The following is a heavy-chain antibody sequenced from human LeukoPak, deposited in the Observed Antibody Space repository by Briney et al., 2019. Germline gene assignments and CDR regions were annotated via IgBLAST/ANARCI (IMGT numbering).Heavy chain of an antibody. Sequence: PGGSLRFSCAASGFTFSSYSMNWVRQAPGKGLEWVSSISSSSSYIYYADSVKGRFTISRDNAKNSLYLQMNSLRAEDTAVYYCARDTVDTARDDAFDIWGQGTMVTVSS. J-gene: IGHJ3*02. CDR3: ARDTVDTARDDAFDI. CDR2: ISSSSSYI. D-gene: IGHD5-18*01. CDR1: GFTFSSYS. V-gene: IGHV3-21*01.